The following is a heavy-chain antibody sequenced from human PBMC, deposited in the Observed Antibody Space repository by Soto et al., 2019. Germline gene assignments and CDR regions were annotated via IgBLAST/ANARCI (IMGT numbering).Heavy chain of an antibody. D-gene: IGHD6-13*01. Sequence: PGGSLRLPCAASGFTFSNAWMSWVRQAPGKGLEWVGRIKSKTDGGTTDYAAPVKGRFTISRDDSKNTLYLQMNSLKTEATAVYYCTTAGYSSSWYSRSMRSGLGWGQGTLVTVSS. CDR1: GFTFSNAW. V-gene: IGHV3-15*01. CDR3: TTAGYSSSWYSRSMRSGLG. CDR2: IKSKTDGGTT. J-gene: IGHJ4*02.